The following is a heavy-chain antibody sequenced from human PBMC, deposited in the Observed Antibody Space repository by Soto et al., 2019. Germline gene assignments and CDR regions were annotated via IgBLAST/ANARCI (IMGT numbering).Heavy chain of an antibody. D-gene: IGHD2-15*01. Sequence: QVQLVQSGAEVKKPGSSVKVSCKASGGTFSSHGFNWVRQAPGQGLEWIGGSIPLFGITNHTHKFQDRITSTADASTTPAYMELRGLRSDDTAVYYCASGRGYALVNWGQGTLLTVSS. CDR2: SIPLFGIT. J-gene: IGHJ4*02. V-gene: IGHV1-69*12. CDR3: ASGRGYALVN. CDR1: GGTFSSHG.